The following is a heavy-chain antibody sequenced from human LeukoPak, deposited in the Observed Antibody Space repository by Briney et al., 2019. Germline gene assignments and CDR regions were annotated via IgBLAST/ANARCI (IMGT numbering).Heavy chain of an antibody. CDR2: IIPIFGTA. Sequence: SVKISCKASGGTFSSYAISWVRQAPGQGLEWMGGIIPIFGTANYAQKFQGRVTITADKSTSTAYMELSSLRSEDTAVYYCARLNGGSGAFDIWGQGTMVTVSS. V-gene: IGHV1-69*06. CDR3: ARLNGGSGAFDI. CDR1: GGTFSSYA. J-gene: IGHJ3*02. D-gene: IGHD3-10*01.